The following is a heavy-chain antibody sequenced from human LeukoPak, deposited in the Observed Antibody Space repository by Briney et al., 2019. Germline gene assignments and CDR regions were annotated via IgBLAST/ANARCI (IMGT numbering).Heavy chain of an antibody. V-gene: IGHV3-33*01. Sequence: GGSLRLSCAASGFTFSSCCMHWVRQAPGKGLEWVAVIWYDGSNKYYADSVKGRFTISRDNSKNTLYLQMNSLRAEDPAVYYCVRDLRYCSGGSCYSRYYYGMDVWGKGTTVTVSS. J-gene: IGHJ6*04. D-gene: IGHD2-15*01. CDR2: IWYDGSNK. CDR1: GFTFSSCC. CDR3: VRDLRYCSGGSCYSRYYYGMDV.